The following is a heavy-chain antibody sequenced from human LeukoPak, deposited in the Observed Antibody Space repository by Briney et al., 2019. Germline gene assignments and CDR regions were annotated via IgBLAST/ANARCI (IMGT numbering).Heavy chain of an antibody. V-gene: IGHV3-33*01. CDR1: GFAFSSYG. Sequence: GGSLRLSCAASGFAFSSYGMHWVRQAPGKGLEWVAVIWYDRSNKYYADSVKGRFPIYRDNSKNTLYLQMNSLRAEDTAVYYCARGSRYNWNYICNYWGQGTLVTVSS. CDR2: IWYDRSNK. J-gene: IGHJ4*02. D-gene: IGHD1-7*01. CDR3: ARGSRYNWNYICNY.